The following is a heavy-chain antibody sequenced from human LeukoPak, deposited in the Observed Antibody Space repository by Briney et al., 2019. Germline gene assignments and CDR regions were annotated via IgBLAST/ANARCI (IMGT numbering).Heavy chain of an antibody. Sequence: GRSLRLSCAASGFTFSSYGMHWVRQAPGKGLEWVAVISYDGSNKYYADSVKGRFTISRDNSKNTLYLQMNSLRAEDTAVYYCAKDGSTIFGVVPLCWGQGTLVTVSS. CDR1: GFTFSSYG. D-gene: IGHD3-3*01. CDR3: AKDGSTIFGVVPLC. CDR2: ISYDGSNK. V-gene: IGHV3-30*18. J-gene: IGHJ4*02.